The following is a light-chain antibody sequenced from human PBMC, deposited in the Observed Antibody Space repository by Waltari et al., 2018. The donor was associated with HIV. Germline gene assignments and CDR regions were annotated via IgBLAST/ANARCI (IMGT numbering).Light chain of an antibody. CDR2: WAS. Sequence: DFVMTQYPDSLAVSLGERDTINCKSSQSVLYSATKKNSLAWYQQKPGQPPKLLMSWASTRESGVPARFSGSGSGTDFTLTINNLQAEDVAVYYCQQYYTTPLSFGGGTKVEIK. CDR3: QQYYTTPLS. J-gene: IGKJ4*01. CDR1: QSVLYSATKKNS. V-gene: IGKV4-1*01.